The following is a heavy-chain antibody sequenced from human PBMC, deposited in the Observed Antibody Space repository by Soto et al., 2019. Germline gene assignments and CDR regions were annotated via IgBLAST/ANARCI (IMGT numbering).Heavy chain of an antibody. V-gene: IGHV2-5*01. Sequence: SGPTLVNPTQTLTLTCTFSGFSLTTSAVAVGWIRQPPGKALEWLAIIYGSDDKFYSPSLKSGLTITKDTSTNQVVLTMTNMDPVDTATYYCARRYDTYYFEYWGQGTLVTVSS. CDR2: IYGSDDK. J-gene: IGHJ4*02. CDR1: GFSLTTSAVA. D-gene: IGHD1-1*01. CDR3: ARRYDTYYFEY.